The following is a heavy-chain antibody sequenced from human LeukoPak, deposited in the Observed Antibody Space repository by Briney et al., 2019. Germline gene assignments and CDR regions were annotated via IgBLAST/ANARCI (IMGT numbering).Heavy chain of an antibody. CDR1: GFSFNIYS. CDR2: ISSGGTTK. CDR3: ARRNANHFDY. D-gene: IGHD2-8*01. J-gene: IGHJ4*02. Sequence: GGSLTLSCAAYGFSFNIYSMNWVRQAPGKGLEWISYISSGGTTKYHTASVKGRFTISRDNAKNSLYLQMSSLRVEDTAAYYFARRNANHFDYWGQGTLVTVSS. V-gene: IGHV3-48*04.